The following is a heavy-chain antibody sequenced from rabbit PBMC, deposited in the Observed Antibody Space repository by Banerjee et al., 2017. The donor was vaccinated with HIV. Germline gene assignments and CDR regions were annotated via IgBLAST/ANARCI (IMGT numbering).Heavy chain of an antibody. D-gene: IGHD8-1*01. CDR3: ATSIGSRTYTDLDL. J-gene: IGHJ6*01. Sequence: QEQLEESGGDLVKPEGSLTLTCTASGFSFSSSYYRCWVRQAPGKGLEWIGCIGTGSGRTYYASWAKGRFTISKTSTTVTLQMTSLTVADTATYFCATSIGSRTYTDLDLWGPGTLVTVS. CDR1: GFSFSSSYY. V-gene: IGHV1S45*01. CDR2: IGTGSGRT.